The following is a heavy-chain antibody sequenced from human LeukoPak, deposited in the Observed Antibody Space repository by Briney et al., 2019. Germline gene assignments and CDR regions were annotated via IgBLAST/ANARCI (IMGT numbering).Heavy chain of an antibody. CDR2: IYTSGST. CDR1: GDSISSYY. V-gene: IGHV4-4*08. Sequence: SETLSLTCSVSGDSISSYYWNWIRQPPGKGLEWIGRIYTSGSTNYNPSLKSRVTISVDTSKNQFSLKLTSVTAADTAVYYCARGPYKYDGSGAFDIWGQGTMVTVSS. D-gene: IGHD3-22*01. J-gene: IGHJ3*02. CDR3: ARGPYKYDGSGAFDI.